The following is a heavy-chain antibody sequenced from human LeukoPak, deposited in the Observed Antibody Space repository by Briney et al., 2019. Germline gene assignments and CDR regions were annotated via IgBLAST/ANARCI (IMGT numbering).Heavy chain of an antibody. D-gene: IGHD6-19*01. V-gene: IGHV1-2*02. Sequence: ASVKVSCKASGYSFIGYHMHWVREAPGQGLEWMGWIDPNSGGTNYAQKFQGRVTMTRDTSITTVYMELSRLRSDDTAVYYWSRASIAVAAVAGYWGQGTLVTVSS. CDR2: IDPNSGGT. J-gene: IGHJ1*01. CDR3: SRASIAVAAVAGY. CDR1: GYSFIGYH.